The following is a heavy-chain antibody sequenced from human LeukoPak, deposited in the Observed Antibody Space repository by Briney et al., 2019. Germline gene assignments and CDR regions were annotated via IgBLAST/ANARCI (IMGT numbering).Heavy chain of an antibody. Sequence: GGSLRLSCTVSGFTFSSDSMSWVRQAPGKGLEWVSFIYSGGSTYYADSVKGRFTISRDNSKNTLYLQMNSLRAEDTAVYYCARDIGSPFDYWGQGTLVTVSS. D-gene: IGHD3-10*01. CDR2: IYSGGST. J-gene: IGHJ4*02. CDR3: ARDIGSPFDY. CDR1: GFTFSSDS. V-gene: IGHV3-66*01.